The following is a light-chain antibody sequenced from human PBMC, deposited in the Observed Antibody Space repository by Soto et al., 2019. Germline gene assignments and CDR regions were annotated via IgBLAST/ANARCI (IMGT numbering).Light chain of an antibody. CDR3: QQSYSSPPT. CDR2: AAS. V-gene: IGKV1-39*01. Sequence: DIQMTQSPSSLSASVGDRVPITCRASQSISSYLNWYQQKPGKAPKLLIFAASSLQSGVPSRFSGSRSGPDFTLTISSLQPEDFATYYCQQSYSSPPTFGQGTKVDIK. CDR1: QSISSY. J-gene: IGKJ1*01.